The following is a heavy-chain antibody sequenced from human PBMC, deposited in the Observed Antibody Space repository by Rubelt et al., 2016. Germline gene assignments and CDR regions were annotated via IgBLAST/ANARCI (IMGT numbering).Heavy chain of an antibody. D-gene: IGHD5-24*01. CDR3: AKRSMALDN. CDR2: ITWTGGNT. CDR1: GFIFDDYA. Sequence: EVQLVESGGGLVQPGGSLRLSCAASGFIFDDYAMHWVRQAPGKGLEWVSGITWTGGNTGYADSVKGGFTVSRDNAKNSLYLQMNSLRVEDTALYYCAKRSMALDNWGQGTLVTVSS. V-gene: IGHV3-9*01. J-gene: IGHJ4*02.